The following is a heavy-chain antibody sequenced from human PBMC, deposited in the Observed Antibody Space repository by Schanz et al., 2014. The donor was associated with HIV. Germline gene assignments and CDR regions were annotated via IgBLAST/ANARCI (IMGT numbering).Heavy chain of an antibody. Sequence: VQLLESGGGLVQPGRSLRLSCAASGFIFSTYGMHWVRQAPGRGLEGATVIWKDGSKKYYADSVKGRFTISRDNSKNTLYLQMNSLRAEDTAVYYCASTEYPYTTSSDYYYGMDVWGQGTTVTVSS. J-gene: IGHJ6*02. V-gene: IGHV3-33*01. CDR3: ASTEYPYTTSSDYYYGMDV. D-gene: IGHD6-6*01. CDR2: IWKDGSKK. CDR1: GFIFSTYG.